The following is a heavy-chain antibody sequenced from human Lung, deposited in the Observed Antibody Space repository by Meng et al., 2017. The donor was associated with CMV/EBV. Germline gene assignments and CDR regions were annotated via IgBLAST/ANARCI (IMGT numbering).Heavy chain of an antibody. Sequence: SCSASGFTFDDYAMHWVRQAPGKGLEWVSGISWNSGSIGYADSVKGRFTISRDNAKNSLYLQMNSLRAEDTALYYCAKDIFRATVTTSFLDDWGQGXPVTSSS. J-gene: IGHJ4*02. CDR3: AKDIFRATVTTSFLDD. V-gene: IGHV3-9*01. D-gene: IGHD4-17*01. CDR2: ISWNSGSI. CDR1: GFTFDDYA.